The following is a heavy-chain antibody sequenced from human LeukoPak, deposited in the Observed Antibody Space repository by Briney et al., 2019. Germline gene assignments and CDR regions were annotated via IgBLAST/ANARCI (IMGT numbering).Heavy chain of an antibody. CDR2: IYYSGST. Sequence: PSETLSLTRTVSGGSISSYYWSWIRQPPGKGLEWIGYIYYSGSTNYNPSLKSRVTISVDTSKNQFSLKLSSVTAADTAVYYCARDTMTHYAFDTWGQGTMVTVSS. D-gene: IGHD3-22*01. CDR3: ARDTMTHYAFDT. CDR1: GGSISSYY. V-gene: IGHV4-59*01. J-gene: IGHJ3*02.